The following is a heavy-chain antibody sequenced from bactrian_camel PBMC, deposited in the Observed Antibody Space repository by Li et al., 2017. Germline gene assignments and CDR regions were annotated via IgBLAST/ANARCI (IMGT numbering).Heavy chain of an antibody. CDR1: RLLLVNSE. CDR2: LNRDGTT. J-gene: IGHJ4*01. CDR3: AILRVAGRARAAQMFSAAAVYDF. D-gene: IGHD3*01. Sequence: HVQLVESGGSSVQVGGSVRLSCSASRLLLVNSEMGWYRKTPGNECELVSSLNRDGTTYYADSVKGRFTISSDNAKNTVFLQMNNLESEDTALYYCAILRVAGRARAAQMFSAAAVYDFWGQGTQVTVS. V-gene: IGHV3S53*01.